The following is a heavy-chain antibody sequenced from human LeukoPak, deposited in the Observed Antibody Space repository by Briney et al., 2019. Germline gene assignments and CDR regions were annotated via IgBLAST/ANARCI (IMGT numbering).Heavy chain of an antibody. V-gene: IGHV3-23*01. Sequence: GGSLRLSCAASGYTFSSYAMSWVRQAPGKGLEWVSGISGSGGRTYYADSVKGRFTISRDDSKNTVYLQMNTLRAEDTAVYYCAKVFSSVEAVAADYWGQGTLVTVSS. J-gene: IGHJ4*02. CDR1: GYTFSSYA. CDR2: ISGSGGRT. D-gene: IGHD6-19*01. CDR3: AKVFSSVEAVAADY.